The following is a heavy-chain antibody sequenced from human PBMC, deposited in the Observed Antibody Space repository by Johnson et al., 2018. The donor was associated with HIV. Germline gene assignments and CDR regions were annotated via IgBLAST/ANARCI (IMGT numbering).Heavy chain of an antibody. CDR2: ISFDGRNE. Sequence: QVQLVESGGGVVQPGMFVTLSCAASGLNFSDYGMHWVRQAPGKGLEWVAVISFDGRNEYYADSVKGRFTISRNKDKNSVYLQMNSMRVEDTAVYYCARDHGSGSYYYKVTFDIWGQGTMVTVSS. CDR1: GLNFSDYG. D-gene: IGHD3-10*01. J-gene: IGHJ3*02. CDR3: ARDHGSGSYYYKVTFDI. V-gene: IGHV3-30*04.